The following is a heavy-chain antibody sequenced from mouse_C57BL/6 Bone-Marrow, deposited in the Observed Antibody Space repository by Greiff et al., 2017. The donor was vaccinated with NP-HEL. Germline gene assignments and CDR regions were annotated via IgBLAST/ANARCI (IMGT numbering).Heavy chain of an antibody. CDR3: ASRGDY. CDR1: GYSITSGYY. V-gene: IGHV3-6*01. J-gene: IGHJ4*01. D-gene: IGHD3-1*01. Sequence: DVKLQESGPGLVKPSQSLSLTCSVTGYSITSGYYWNWIRQFPGNKLEWMGYISYDGSNNYNPSLKNRISITRDTSKNQFFLKLNSVTTEDTATYYCASRGDYWGQGTSVTVSS. CDR2: ISYDGSN.